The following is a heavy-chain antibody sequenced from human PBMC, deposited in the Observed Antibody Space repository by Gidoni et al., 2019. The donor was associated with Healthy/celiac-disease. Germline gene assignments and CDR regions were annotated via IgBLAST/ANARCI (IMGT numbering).Heavy chain of an antibody. Sequence: GLEWIGEINHSGSTNYNQSLKSRVTISVDTSKNQFSLKLSSVTAADTAVYYFARGRGLGQLVRRPFDYWGQGTLVTVSS. CDR3: ARGRGLGQLVRRPFDY. J-gene: IGHJ4*02. V-gene: IGHV4-34*01. D-gene: IGHD6-6*01. CDR2: INHSGST.